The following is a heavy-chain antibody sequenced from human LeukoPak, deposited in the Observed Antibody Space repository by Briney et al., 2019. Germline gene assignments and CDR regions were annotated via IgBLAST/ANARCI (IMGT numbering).Heavy chain of an antibody. CDR1: GFTFSSYG. CDR3: AKDLVRIVVVPAAPDY. CDR2: ISYDGSNK. J-gene: IGHJ4*02. D-gene: IGHD2-2*01. Sequence: GGSLRLSCAASGFTFSSYGMHWVRQAPGKGLEWVAVISYDGSNKYYADSVEGRFTISRDNSKNTLYLQMNSLRAEDTAVYYCAKDLVRIVVVPAAPDYWGQGTLVTVSS. V-gene: IGHV3-30*18.